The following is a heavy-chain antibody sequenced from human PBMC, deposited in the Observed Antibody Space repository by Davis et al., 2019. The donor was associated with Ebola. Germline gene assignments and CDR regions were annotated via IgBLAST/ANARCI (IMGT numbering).Heavy chain of an antibody. J-gene: IGHJ5*02. CDR1: GGTFSSYA. D-gene: IGHD1-26*01. Sequence: SVKVSCKASGGTFSSYAVSWVRQAPGQGLEWMGGIIPIFGTANYAQKFQGRVTITADESTSTAYMELSSLRSEDTAVYYCAREDYSGSYEGRFDPWDQGTLVTVSS. CDR2: IIPIFGTA. V-gene: IGHV1-69*13. CDR3: AREDYSGSYEGRFDP.